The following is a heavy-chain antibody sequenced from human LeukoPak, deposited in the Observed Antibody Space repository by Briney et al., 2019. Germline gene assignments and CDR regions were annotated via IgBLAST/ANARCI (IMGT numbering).Heavy chain of an antibody. Sequence: GGSLRLSCAASGFTFSNYWMNWVRQVPGKGLEWVANIKHDGSEKYYVDSMKGRFTISRDNAKNSLYLQMSSLKADDTAVYYCAREGYSSGWYLRYFDLWGRGTLVTVSS. V-gene: IGHV3-7*01. CDR3: AREGYSSGWYLRYFDL. D-gene: IGHD6-19*01. J-gene: IGHJ2*01. CDR1: GFTFSNYW. CDR2: IKHDGSEK.